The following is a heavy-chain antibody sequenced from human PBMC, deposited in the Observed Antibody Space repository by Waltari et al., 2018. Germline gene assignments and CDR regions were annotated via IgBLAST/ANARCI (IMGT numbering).Heavy chain of an antibody. D-gene: IGHD2-21*01. V-gene: IGHV4-34*01. J-gene: IGHJ4*01. Sequence: QVQLHQWGAGQLKPSETLSLTCAVSGESFLGYFWSWVRQSPGKGLECLGSIHYSGSTNYNPTLESRLSLSVDTTKKQFSLKLTSVTAADAALYFCARYGEVPASYFFDHWGQGTLVTVSS. CDR3: ARYGEVPASYFFDH. CDR2: IHYSGST. CDR1: GESFLGYF.